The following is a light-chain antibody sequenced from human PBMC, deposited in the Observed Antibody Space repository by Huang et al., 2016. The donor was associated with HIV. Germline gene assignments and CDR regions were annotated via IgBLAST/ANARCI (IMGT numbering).Light chain of an antibody. CDR3: QQYYFSPRT. Sequence: DVVLSQSPDYLPVSLGAGATVNCRSSQSIFYNSNGQNYLAWYQQKAGQPPKFLVSWASTRAPGVPDRFSGTGSGTDFTLTINNLQAEDAAVYYCQQYYFSPRTFGPGTKVDI. CDR1: QSIFYNSNGQNY. V-gene: IGKV4-1*01. CDR2: WAS. J-gene: IGKJ3*01.